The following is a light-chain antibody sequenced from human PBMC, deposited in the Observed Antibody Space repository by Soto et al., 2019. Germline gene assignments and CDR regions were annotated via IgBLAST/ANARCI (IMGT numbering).Light chain of an antibody. CDR3: NTYAGRKYV. Sequence: QSALTQPPSASGSPGQSVTISCTGTSRDVGAYHYVSWYQQHPGKAPKLIIYEVTKRPSGVPDRFSGSKSGNTASLTVSGLQAEDEANYYGNTYAGRKYVFGTRTKVTVL. CDR1: SRDVGAYHY. CDR2: EVT. V-gene: IGLV2-8*01. J-gene: IGLJ1*01.